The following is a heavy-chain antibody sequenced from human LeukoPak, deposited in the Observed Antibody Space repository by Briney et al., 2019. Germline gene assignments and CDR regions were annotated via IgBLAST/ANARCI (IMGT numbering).Heavy chain of an antibody. Sequence: PSETLSLTCGVSGYSISSGYYWGWIRQPPGKGLEWIGSTSHIGFTYYNPSLKSRLTISLDTSKNQFSLKLSSVTAADTAVYYCARNTSSVVVVPATRGKGNWFDPWGQGTLVTVSS. D-gene: IGHD2-15*01. CDR2: TSHIGFT. CDR3: ARNTSSVVVVPATRGKGNWFDP. J-gene: IGHJ5*02. V-gene: IGHV4-38-2*01. CDR1: GYSISSGYY.